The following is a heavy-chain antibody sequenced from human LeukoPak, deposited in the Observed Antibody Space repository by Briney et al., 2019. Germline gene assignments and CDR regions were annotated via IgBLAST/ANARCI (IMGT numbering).Heavy chain of an antibody. V-gene: IGHV3-7*01. CDR2: IKQDGSEK. CDR3: ARVADRIAARPYIYYYYYYMDV. CDR1: GFTFTNYW. J-gene: IGHJ6*03. Sequence: GGSLRLSCTASGFTFTNYWMTWVRQATGKGLEWVANIKQDGSEKYSGDSVKGRFTISRDNAKNSLYLQMNSLRAEDTAVYYCARVADRIAARPYIYYYYYYMDVWGKGTTVTVSS. D-gene: IGHD6-6*01.